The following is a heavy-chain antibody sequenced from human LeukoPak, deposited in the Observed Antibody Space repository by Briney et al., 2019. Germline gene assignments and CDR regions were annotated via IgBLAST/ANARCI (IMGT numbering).Heavy chain of an antibody. CDR3: ARVPIVVVTPYFDY. CDR2: IYHSGST. V-gene: IGHV4-4*02. J-gene: IGHJ4*02. Sequence: PSETLSLTCAVSGGSISSSNWWSWVRQPPGEGLEYIGEIYHSGSTNYNPSLKSRVTISVDKSKNQFSLKLSSVTAADTAVYYCARVPIVVVTPYFDYWGQGTLVTVSS. CDR1: GGSISSSNW. D-gene: IGHD2-21*02.